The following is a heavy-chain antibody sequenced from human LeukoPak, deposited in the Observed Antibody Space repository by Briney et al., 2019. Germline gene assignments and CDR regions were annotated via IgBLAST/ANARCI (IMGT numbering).Heavy chain of an antibody. V-gene: IGHV1-2*02. D-gene: IGHD5-24*01. CDR2: INPNSGGT. CDR1: GYTFTGYY. J-gene: IGHJ3*02. CDR3: ARERRRHGYTDDAFDI. Sequence: GASVKVSCKASGYTFTGYYMHWVRQAPGQGLEWMGWINPNSGGTDYAQKFQGRVTLTRDTSISTAYMELSRLRSDDTAVHYCARERRRHGYTDDAFDIWGPGTMVTVSS.